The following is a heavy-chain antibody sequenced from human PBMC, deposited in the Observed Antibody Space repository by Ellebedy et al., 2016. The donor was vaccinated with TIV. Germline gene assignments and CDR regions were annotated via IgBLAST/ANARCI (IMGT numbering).Heavy chain of an antibody. CDR2: IKQDGSEK. D-gene: IGHD2-15*01. Sequence: GESLKISXAASGFTFSSYWMSWVRQAPGKGLEWVANIKQDGSEKYYVDSVKGRFTISRDNAKNSLYLQMNSLRAEDTAVYYCARDGWYCSGGSCYSDYWGQGTLVTVSS. CDR3: ARDGWYCSGGSCYSDY. V-gene: IGHV3-7*04. CDR1: GFTFSSYW. J-gene: IGHJ4*02.